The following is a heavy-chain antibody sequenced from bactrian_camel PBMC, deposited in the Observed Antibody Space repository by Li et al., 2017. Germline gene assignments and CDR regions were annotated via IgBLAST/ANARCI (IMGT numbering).Heavy chain of an antibody. Sequence: QLVESGGGLVRPGGSLRLSCAASGFTFSSYAMSWVRQAPGKGLEWVSIINGGGGSTHYADSVKGRFTISRDNAKNTAYLQMNSLKPEDTAVYYCVGPPNRPPGGGWNGVYFGYWGQGTQVTVS. V-gene: IGHV3S40*01. CDR3: VGPPNRPPGGGWNGVYFGY. CDR2: INGGGGST. D-gene: IGHD6*01. CDR1: GFTFSSYA. J-gene: IGHJ6*01.